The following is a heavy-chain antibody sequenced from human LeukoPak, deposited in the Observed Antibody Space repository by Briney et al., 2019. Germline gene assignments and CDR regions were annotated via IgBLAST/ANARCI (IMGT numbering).Heavy chain of an antibody. J-gene: IGHJ4*02. V-gene: IGHV3-74*01. Sequence: GGSLRLSCTASGFTYSSYSMHWVRQAPGKGLEWVSGIQRDGSSPTYADSVTGRFTISRDNAKGSVYLQMNILRAEDTAVYYCSRGHYGPDYWGQGTLVTVSS. D-gene: IGHD3-16*01. CDR3: SRGHYGPDY. CDR2: IQRDGSSP. CDR1: GFTYSSYS.